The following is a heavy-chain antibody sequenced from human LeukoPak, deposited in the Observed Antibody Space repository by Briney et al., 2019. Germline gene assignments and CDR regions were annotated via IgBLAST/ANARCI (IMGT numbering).Heavy chain of an antibody. J-gene: IGHJ4*02. CDR3: AKGITIFGVVRQKTYYFDY. V-gene: IGHV3-23*01. Sequence: GGSLRLSFAASGFTFSSYAMSWVRQAPGKGLEWVSAISSSGGSTYYADSVKGRFTISRDNSKNTLYLQMNSLRAEDTAVYYCAKGITIFGVVRQKTYYFDYWGQGTLVTVSS. D-gene: IGHD3-3*01. CDR2: ISSSGGST. CDR1: GFTFSSYA.